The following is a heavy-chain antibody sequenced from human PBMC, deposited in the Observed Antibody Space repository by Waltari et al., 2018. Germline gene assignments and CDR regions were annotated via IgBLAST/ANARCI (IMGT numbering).Heavy chain of an antibody. Sequence: QLQLQESGPGLVKPSETPSLPCTVSGDSMNSNSWWSWVRQSPDKGLEWIGQVLRNGRSNYNPSLEGRVIISLDTSNNRFSLELTSATAVDTAVYYCARDRGTGLYLDSWGPGTLVTVS. V-gene: IGHV4-4*02. D-gene: IGHD1-1*01. CDR1: GDSMNSNSW. CDR3: ARDRGTGLYLDS. J-gene: IGHJ4*02. CDR2: VLRNGRS.